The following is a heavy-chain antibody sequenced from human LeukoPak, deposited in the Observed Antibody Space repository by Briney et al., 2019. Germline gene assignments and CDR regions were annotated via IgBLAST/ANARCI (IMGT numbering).Heavy chain of an antibody. CDR1: GGSITSYY. CDR3: ARGHIGLAAAGSLGY. V-gene: IGHV4-34*01. J-gene: IGHJ4*02. D-gene: IGHD6-13*01. CDR2: INHSGST. Sequence: SETLSLTCTVSGGSITSYYWSWIRQPPGKGLEWIGEINHSGSTNYNPSLKSRVTISVDTSKNQFSLKLSSVTAADTAVYYCARGHIGLAAAGSLGYWGQGTLVTVSS.